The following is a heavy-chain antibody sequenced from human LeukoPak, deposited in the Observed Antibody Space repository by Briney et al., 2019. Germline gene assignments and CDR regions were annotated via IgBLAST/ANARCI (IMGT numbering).Heavy chain of an antibody. Sequence: SETLSLTCTVSGGSIGNDGYYWNWLRQHPGRGLEWIAFIYYSGAASYNPSLKSRVTISVDTSTNQVSLKLTSVTAADTAWYLRCSGPSGASWAQGPLLRLSS. CDR2: IYYSGAA. J-gene: IGHJ1*01. V-gene: IGHV4-31*03. CDR3: CSGPSGAS. D-gene: IGHD2-8*01. CDR1: GGSIGNDGYY.